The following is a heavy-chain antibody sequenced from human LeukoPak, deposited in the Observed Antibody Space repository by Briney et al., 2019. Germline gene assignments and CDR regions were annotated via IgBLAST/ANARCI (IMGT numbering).Heavy chain of an antibody. Sequence: GRSLRLSCAASGFTFGGYWMSWVRQAPGKGLEWVANIKQDGGEKYYVDSVKGRFAISRDNAKNSLYLQMNSLRAEDTAVYYCARECSGRAFDYWGQGTLVTVSS. CDR1: GFTFGGYW. V-gene: IGHV3-7*01. CDR3: ARECSGRAFDY. J-gene: IGHJ4*02. D-gene: IGHD3-10*02. CDR2: IKQDGGEK.